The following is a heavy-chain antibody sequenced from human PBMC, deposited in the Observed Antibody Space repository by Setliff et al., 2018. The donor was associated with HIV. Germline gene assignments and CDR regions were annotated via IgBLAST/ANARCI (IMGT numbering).Heavy chain of an antibody. CDR3: VRVRVGGSLYFDF. Sequence: ASVKVSCKASGYNFSTYALHWVRQAPGQRLEWLGWMNAASGKTKYSEEFQSRISFTRDTSAKTAYLELTKLTSEDMAIYYCVRVRVGGSLYFDFWVPETLLVTVSS. CDR1: GYNFSTYA. D-gene: IGHD1-26*01. CDR2: MNAASGKT. V-gene: IGHV1-3*03. J-gene: IGHJ4*03.